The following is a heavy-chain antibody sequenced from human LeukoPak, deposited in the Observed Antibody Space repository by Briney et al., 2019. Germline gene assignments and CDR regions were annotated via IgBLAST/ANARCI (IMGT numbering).Heavy chain of an antibody. D-gene: IGHD3-10*01. V-gene: IGHV1-24*01. CDR2: FDPEDGET. CDR3: ATDLIYLRGFDP. J-gene: IGHJ5*02. Sequence: ASVKVSCTVSGYTLTELSMHWVRQAPGKGLEWMGGFDPEDGETIYAQKFQGRVTMTEDTSTDTAYMELSSLRSEDTAVYYCATDLIYLRGFDPWGQGTLVTVSS. CDR1: GYTLTELS.